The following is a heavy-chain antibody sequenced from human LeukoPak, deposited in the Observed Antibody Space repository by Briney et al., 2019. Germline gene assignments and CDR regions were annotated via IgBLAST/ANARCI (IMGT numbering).Heavy chain of an antibody. J-gene: IGHJ4*02. Sequence: ASVKVSCKASEYTFSIYNMHWVRQAPGQGLEWMGWIHTNTGNPTYAQGFTGRFVFSLGTSVSTAYLQISSLKAEDTAVYYCARSLGGWYGYFDYWGQGTLVTVSS. CDR1: EYTFSIYN. CDR2: IHTNTGNP. CDR3: ARSLGGWYGYFDY. D-gene: IGHD6-19*01. V-gene: IGHV7-4-1*02.